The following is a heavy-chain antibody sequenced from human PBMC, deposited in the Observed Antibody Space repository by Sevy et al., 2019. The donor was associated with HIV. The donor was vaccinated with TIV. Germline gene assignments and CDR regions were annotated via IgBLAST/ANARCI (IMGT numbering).Heavy chain of an antibody. CDR2: VSYGGST. Sequence: SETLSLTCTVSGGSIGSNSFYWGWIRQPPGKELEWIGTVSYGGSTYYNPSLRSRVTISVDASKKHFSLKLSSVTAADTAVYYCARQKVRSAYYYDTSGRQGKADFDSWGQGTLVTVSS. CDR1: GGSIGSNSFY. D-gene: IGHD3-22*01. V-gene: IGHV4-39*01. CDR3: ARQKVRSAYYYDTSGRQGKADFDS. J-gene: IGHJ4*02.